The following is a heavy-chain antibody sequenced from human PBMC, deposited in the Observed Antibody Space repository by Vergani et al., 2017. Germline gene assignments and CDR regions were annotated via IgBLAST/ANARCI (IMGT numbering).Heavy chain of an antibody. CDR2: IKRKTDGGTT. V-gene: IGHV3-15*01. CDR1: GFTFSNAW. D-gene: IGHD6-19*01. J-gene: IGHJ6*02. CDR3: TTGYSSGWFHPAVYCIDV. Sequence: EVQLVESGGGLVQPGRSLRLSCAASGFTFSNAWMSWVRQAPGKGLEWVGRIKRKTDGGTTDYAAPVKGRFTISRDESKNKLYLQMNSLKTEDTAVYYWTTGYSSGWFHPAVYCIDVWGQGTTVTVSS.